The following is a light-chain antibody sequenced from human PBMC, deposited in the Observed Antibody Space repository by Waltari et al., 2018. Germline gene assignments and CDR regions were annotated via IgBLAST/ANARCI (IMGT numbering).Light chain of an antibody. CDR1: SSDVGGYNY. CDR2: EVS. J-gene: IGLJ3*02. CDR3: SSYAGSKFWV. V-gene: IGLV2-8*01. Sequence: QSALTQPPSASGSPGQSVTISCTGTSSDVGGYNYVSWFQQRPGKAPKVMIYEVSKRPSGVPARFSGSKAGNTASLIVSGLQAEDEADYYCSSYAGSKFWVFGGGTKLTVL.